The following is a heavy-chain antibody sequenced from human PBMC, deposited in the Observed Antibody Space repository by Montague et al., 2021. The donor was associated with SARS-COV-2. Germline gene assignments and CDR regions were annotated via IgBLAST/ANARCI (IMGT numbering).Heavy chain of an antibody. CDR2: ISYDGGNK. D-gene: IGHD3-3*01. CDR3: AKDPLRFLEWPLDY. V-gene: IGHV3-30*18. J-gene: IGHJ4*02. CDR1: GFTFSSYG. Sequence: SLRLSCAASGFTFSSYGMHWVRQAPGKGLEWVAVISYDGGNKYYADSVKGRFTISRDNSKNTLYLQMNSLRAEDTAVYYCAKDPLRFLEWPLDYWGQGTLVTVSS.